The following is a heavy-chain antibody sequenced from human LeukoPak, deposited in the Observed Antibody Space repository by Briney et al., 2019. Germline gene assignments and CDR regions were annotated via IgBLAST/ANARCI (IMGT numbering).Heavy chain of an antibody. CDR1: GYTFTGYY. Sequence: ASVKVSCKASGYTFTGYYMHWVRQAPGQGLEWMGWINPNSGGTNYAQKFQGRVTMTRDTSISTAYMELSRLRSDDTAVYCCARDPPHYYDSSGYYLDYWGQGTLVTVSS. D-gene: IGHD3-22*01. CDR2: INPNSGGT. V-gene: IGHV1-2*02. J-gene: IGHJ4*02. CDR3: ARDPPHYYDSSGYYLDY.